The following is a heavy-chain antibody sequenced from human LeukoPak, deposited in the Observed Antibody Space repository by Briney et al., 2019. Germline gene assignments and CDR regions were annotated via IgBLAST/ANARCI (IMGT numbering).Heavy chain of an antibody. J-gene: IGHJ5*02. CDR1: GDSTNTYF. V-gene: IGHV4-59*01. D-gene: IGHD1-26*01. Sequence: SETLSLTCTISGDSTNTYFWSWIRQPPGKGLEWIGYIYYTGTTNYNPSLKSRVTISVDTSKNQFSLRLNSVTAADTAVYYCARSRAFNSGAFDPWGQGSLVTVSS. CDR3: ARSRAFNSGAFDP. CDR2: IYYTGTT.